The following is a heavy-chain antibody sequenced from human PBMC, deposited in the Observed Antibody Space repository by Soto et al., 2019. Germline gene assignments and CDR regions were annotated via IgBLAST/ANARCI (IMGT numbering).Heavy chain of an antibody. J-gene: IGHJ3*02. CDR1: GYTFTSYD. CDR3: ARGRGTARPVAFDI. D-gene: IGHD6-6*01. V-gene: IGHV1-8*01. Sequence: QVQLVQSGAEVKKPGASVKVSCKASGYTFTSYDINWVRQATGQGLEWMGWMNPNSGNTGYAQKLQGRVTMTRNTSISTAYMELSSLRSEDKAVYYGARGRGTARPVAFDIWGQGTMVTVSS. CDR2: MNPNSGNT.